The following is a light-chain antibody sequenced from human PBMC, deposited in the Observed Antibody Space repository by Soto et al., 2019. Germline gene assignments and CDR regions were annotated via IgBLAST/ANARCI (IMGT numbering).Light chain of an antibody. CDR2: DTY. J-gene: IGKJ4*01. V-gene: IGKV3-11*01. CDR1: QSVSSY. Sequence: EIVLTQSPATLSLSPGERATLSCRASQSVSSYLAWYQQKPGQAPRLLIYDTYKRATGTPARFSGSGSGTDFTLTISSLEPEDFAVYYCQQRSNWLTFGGGTKVEIK. CDR3: QQRSNWLT.